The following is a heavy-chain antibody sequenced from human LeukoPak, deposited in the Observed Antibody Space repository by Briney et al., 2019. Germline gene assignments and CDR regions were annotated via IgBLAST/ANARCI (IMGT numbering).Heavy chain of an antibody. J-gene: IGHJ3*02. CDR3: ARVILLFSSSNAFDI. D-gene: IGHD2/OR15-2a*01. CDR2: ISSSSSYI. CDR1: GFTFSSYS. Sequence: GGSLRLSCAASGFTFSSYSMNWVRQAPGKALEWVSSISSSSSYIYYADSVKGRFTISRDNAKNSLYLQMNSLRAEDTAVYYCARVILLFSSSNAFDIWGQGTMVTVSS. V-gene: IGHV3-21*01.